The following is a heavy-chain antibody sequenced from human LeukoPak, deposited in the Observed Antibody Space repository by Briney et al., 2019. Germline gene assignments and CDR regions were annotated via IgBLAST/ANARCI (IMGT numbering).Heavy chain of an antibody. CDR1: GYTFNIYG. CDR3: AREDYYDTSGHAFDI. D-gene: IGHD3-22*01. V-gene: IGHV1-18*01. Sequence: ASVKVSCKASGYTFNIYGITWVRQAPGQGLEWMGWISPYNGNTNYAQNLQGRVTMTTDTSTSTAYMELRSLRSDDTAVYYCAREDYYDTSGHAFDIWGQGTMVTVSS. J-gene: IGHJ3*02. CDR2: ISPYNGNT.